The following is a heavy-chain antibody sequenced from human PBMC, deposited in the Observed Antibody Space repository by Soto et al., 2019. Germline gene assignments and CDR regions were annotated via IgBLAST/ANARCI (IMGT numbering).Heavy chain of an antibody. Sequence: GGAPGLSCATSGFPLSSYCMDSGRPAPGKGLEWVAVIWYDGSNKYYADSVKGRFTISRDNSKNTLYLQMNSLRAEDTAVYYCARGRSTSCYALDYWGQGTLVTVSS. CDR1: GFPLSSYC. V-gene: IGHV3-33*01. CDR2: IWYDGSNK. CDR3: ARGRSTSCYALDY. J-gene: IGHJ4*02. D-gene: IGHD2-2*01.